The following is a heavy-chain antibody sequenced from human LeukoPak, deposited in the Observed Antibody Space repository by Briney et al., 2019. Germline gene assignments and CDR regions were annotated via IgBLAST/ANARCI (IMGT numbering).Heavy chain of an antibody. D-gene: IGHD3-3*01. CDR1: GFTFSSYS. Sequence: GGSLRLSCAASGFTFSSYSMNWVRQAPGKGLEWVSSISSSSSYIYYADSMKGRFTISRDNAKNSLYLQMNSLRAEDTAVYYCARGFGVVIIEAFDIWGQGTMVTVSS. J-gene: IGHJ3*02. V-gene: IGHV3-21*01. CDR3: ARGFGVVIIEAFDI. CDR2: ISSSSSYI.